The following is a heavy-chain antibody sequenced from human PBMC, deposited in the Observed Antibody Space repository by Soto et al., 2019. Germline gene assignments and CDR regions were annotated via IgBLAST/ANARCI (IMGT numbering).Heavy chain of an antibody. J-gene: IGHJ6*02. CDR2: IYYSGST. V-gene: IGHV4-59*01. CDR1: GGSISSYY. CDR3: ARDLGIAVADTGYYYYYGMDV. D-gene: IGHD6-19*01. Sequence: SETLSLTCTVSGGSISSYYWSWIRQPPGKGLEWIGYIYYSGSTNYNPSLKSRVTISVDTSKNQFSLKLSSVTAADTAVYYCARDLGIAVADTGYYYYYGMDVWGQGTTVT.